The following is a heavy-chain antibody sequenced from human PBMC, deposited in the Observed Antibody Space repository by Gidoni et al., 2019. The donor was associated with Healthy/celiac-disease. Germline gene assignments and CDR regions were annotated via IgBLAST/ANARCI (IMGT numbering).Heavy chain of an antibody. Sequence: QVQLVQSGAEVKKPGASVKVSCTASGYTLNSYAMHWVRQAPGQRLERMGWINAGNGNTKYSQKFQGRVTITRDTSVSTAYMELSSLRSEDTAVYYCARGKNRRYDSSGYYPFDYWGQGTLVTVSS. CDR2: INAGNGNT. V-gene: IGHV1-3*01. D-gene: IGHD3-22*01. CDR3: ARGKNRRYDSSGYYPFDY. CDR1: GYTLNSYA. J-gene: IGHJ4*02.